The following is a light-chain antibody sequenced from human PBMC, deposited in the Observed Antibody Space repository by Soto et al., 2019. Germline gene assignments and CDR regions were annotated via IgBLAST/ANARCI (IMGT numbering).Light chain of an antibody. CDR2: AAS. V-gene: IGKV1-39*01. J-gene: IGKJ1*01. CDR1: QSISNY. Sequence: DIQFTQSPSSLSASVGDRVITSCRASQSISNYLNWYQQKPGKAPKVLIFAASRLQSGVPSRFSGSGSGTDFTLTISSLQPEDFATYYCQQSYTRTFGQGTKVDIK. CDR3: QQSYTRT.